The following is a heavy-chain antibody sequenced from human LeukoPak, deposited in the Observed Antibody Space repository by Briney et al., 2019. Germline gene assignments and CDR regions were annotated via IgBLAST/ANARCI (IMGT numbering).Heavy chain of an antibody. Sequence: PGGPLRLSCEAAGSTFSSYVMTWVRRPPGKGLEWVSTISGSGGNTFYADSVKGRFTISRDNSKKTLYLQMNSLRAEDTAVYYCAKDQRTTGYYSADYWGQGTLVTVSS. V-gene: IGHV3-23*01. D-gene: IGHD2-15*01. CDR2: ISGSGGNT. J-gene: IGHJ4*02. CDR1: GSTFSSYV. CDR3: AKDQRTTGYYSADY.